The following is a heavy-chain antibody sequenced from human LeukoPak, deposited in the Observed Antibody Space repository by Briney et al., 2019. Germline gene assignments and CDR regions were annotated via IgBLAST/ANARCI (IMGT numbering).Heavy chain of an antibody. J-gene: IGHJ4*02. CDR1: GYTFTGYG. Sequence: ASVKVSCKASGYTFTGYGINWVRQAPGQGLEWMGWISVYSGTTNYAQKFQGRVTVTTDTSTSTAYMELRSLRSDDTAVYYCARAYYYDSSGYLFDYWGQGTLVTVSS. CDR2: ISVYSGTT. CDR3: ARAYYYDSSGYLFDY. D-gene: IGHD3-22*01. V-gene: IGHV1-18*01.